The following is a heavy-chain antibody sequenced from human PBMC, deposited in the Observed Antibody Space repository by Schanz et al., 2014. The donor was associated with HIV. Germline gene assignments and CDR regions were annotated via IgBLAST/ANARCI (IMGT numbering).Heavy chain of an antibody. CDR3: ARLHSSAYYFLDSGYFDY. V-gene: IGHV3-9*01. J-gene: IGHJ4*02. CDR1: GFRFDDCA. D-gene: IGHD3-22*01. Sequence: EVHLVESGGGSVQPGRSLRLSCEASGFRFDDCAMHWVRQVPEKGLEWVSGISWSGKNRGYADSVRGRFTISRDNAKNSLYLQMNSLRAEDTALYYCARLHSSAYYFLDSGYFDYWGQGTLVTVSS. CDR2: ISWSGKNR.